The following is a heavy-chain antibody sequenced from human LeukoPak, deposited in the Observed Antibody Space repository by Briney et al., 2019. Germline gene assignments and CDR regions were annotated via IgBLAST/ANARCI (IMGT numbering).Heavy chain of an antibody. CDR2: IYTSGST. Sequence: SETLSLTCTVSGGSISSYYWSWIRQPPGKGLEWIGYIYTSGSTNYNPSLKSRVTISVDTSKNQFSLKLSSVTAADTAVYYCARRNYDFWSGYYLDYWGQGTLVTVSS. J-gene: IGHJ4*02. CDR1: GGSISSYY. V-gene: IGHV4-4*09. CDR3: ARRNYDFWSGYYLDY. D-gene: IGHD3-3*01.